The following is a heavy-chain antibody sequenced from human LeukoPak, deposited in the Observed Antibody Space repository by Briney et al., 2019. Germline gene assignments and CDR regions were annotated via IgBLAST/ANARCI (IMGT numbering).Heavy chain of an antibody. D-gene: IGHD6-19*01. V-gene: IGHV3-33*01. CDR2: IWHDGSNQ. Sequence: PGGSLRLSCVASGFTFSSYAMHWVRQAPGKGLEWVAVIWHDGSNQTYTDSVKGRFTISRDNSKNTLDLHMNSLRAEDTAMYYCARDRGPGGLAGTYYWGQGTLVTVSS. J-gene: IGHJ4*02. CDR3: ARDRGPGGLAGTYY. CDR1: GFTFSSYA.